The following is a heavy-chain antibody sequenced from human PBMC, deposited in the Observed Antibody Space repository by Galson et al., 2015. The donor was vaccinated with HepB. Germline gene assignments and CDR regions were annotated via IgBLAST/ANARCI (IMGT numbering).Heavy chain of an antibody. Sequence: SETLSLTCTVSGGSISSSSYYWGWIRQPPGKGLEWIGSIYYSGSTYYNPSLKSRVTISVDTSKNQFSLKLSSVTAADTAVYYCARDGDHEVVTAIPNWFDPWGQGTLVTVSS. J-gene: IGHJ5*02. CDR2: IYYSGST. V-gene: IGHV4-39*07. D-gene: IGHD2-21*02. CDR1: GGSISSSSYY. CDR3: ARDGDHEVVTAIPNWFDP.